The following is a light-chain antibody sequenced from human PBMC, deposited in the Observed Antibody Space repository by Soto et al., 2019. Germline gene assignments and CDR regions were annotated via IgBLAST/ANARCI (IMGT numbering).Light chain of an antibody. J-gene: IGKJ1*01. CDR2: AAS. CDR1: QSVTNSY. CDR3: QQYGSSPGT. Sequence: EIVLTQSPGTQSLSPGERATLSCRASQSVTNSYLTWYQQKPGQAPRLLIYAASIRATGIPDRFSGSGSGRDFTLTISRLEPEDSAVYYCQQYGSSPGTFVQGTKVDIK. V-gene: IGKV3-20*01.